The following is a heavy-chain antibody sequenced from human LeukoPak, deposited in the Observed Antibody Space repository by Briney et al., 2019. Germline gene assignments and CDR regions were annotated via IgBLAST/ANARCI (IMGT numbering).Heavy chain of an antibody. CDR1: GYXLTSYG. CDR2: ISTYNGNT. V-gene: IGHV1-18*01. J-gene: IGHJ4*02. Sequence: ASAKVSCKSSGYXLTSYGIIWVRQAPGQGLEWMGWISTYNGNTNYAQKFQDRVTMTTDTSTSTAYMELRSLRSDDTAVYYCARYSVSYSSSWHYYFDYWGQGTLVTVSS. D-gene: IGHD6-13*01. CDR3: ARYSVSYSSSWHYYFDY.